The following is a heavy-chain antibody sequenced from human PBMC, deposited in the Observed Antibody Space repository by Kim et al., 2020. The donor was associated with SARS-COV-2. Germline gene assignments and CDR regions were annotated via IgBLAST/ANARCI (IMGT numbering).Heavy chain of an antibody. Sequence: ASVKVSCKASGYTFTGYYMHWVRQAPGQGLEWMGWINPNSGGTNYAQKFQGRVTMTRDTSISTAYMELSRLRSDDTAVYYCARDPPRFLDSPLGDYGMDVWGQGTTVTVSS. J-gene: IGHJ6*02. CDR2: INPNSGGT. CDR1: GYTFTGYY. D-gene: IGHD3-3*01. CDR3: ARDPPRFLDSPLGDYGMDV. V-gene: IGHV1-2*02.